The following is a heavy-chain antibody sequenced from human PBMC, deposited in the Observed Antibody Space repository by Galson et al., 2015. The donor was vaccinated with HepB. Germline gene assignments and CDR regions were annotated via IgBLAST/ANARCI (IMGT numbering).Heavy chain of an antibody. V-gene: IGHV1-69*13. CDR1: GGTFSTYT. CDR3: AREFIGESAFDI. Sequence: SVKVSCKASGGTFSTYTLSWVRQAPGQGLEWMGGIIPIFGSANYAQKFQGRVTITADESTSTTYMELRRLRSEDTAVYYCAREFIGESAFDIWGQGTMVTVSS. CDR2: IIPIFGSA. D-gene: IGHD3-10*01. J-gene: IGHJ3*02.